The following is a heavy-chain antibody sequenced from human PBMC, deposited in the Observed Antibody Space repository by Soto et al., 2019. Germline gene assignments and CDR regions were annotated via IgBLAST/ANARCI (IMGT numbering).Heavy chain of an antibody. CDR3: ARGKGMEETYYYCGMGV. CDR1: GYTFSTYA. V-gene: IGHV1-3*01. Sequence: GASVKVSCKASGYTFSTYALHWVRQAPGQGLEWMGWINGGNGHTRYSQKFKDRVTISRDTPASTAYMELSGLRSEDTAVYYCARGKGMEETYYYCGMGVWGQGTTVTVSS. J-gene: IGHJ6*02. CDR2: INGGNGHT. D-gene: IGHD1-1*01.